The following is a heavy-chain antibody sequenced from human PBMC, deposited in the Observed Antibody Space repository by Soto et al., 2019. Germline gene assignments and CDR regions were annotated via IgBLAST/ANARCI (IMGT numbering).Heavy chain of an antibody. CDR2: ISSTTNYI. J-gene: IGHJ4*02. Sequence: GGSLRLSCAASGFTFTRYSMNWVRQAPGKGLEWVSSISSTTNYIYYGDSMKGRFTISRDNANNSLYLEMNSLRAEDTAVYYCARESEDLTSNFDYWGQGTLVTVSS. D-gene: IGHD2-21*01. CDR1: GFTFTRYS. V-gene: IGHV3-21*06. CDR3: ARESEDLTSNFDY.